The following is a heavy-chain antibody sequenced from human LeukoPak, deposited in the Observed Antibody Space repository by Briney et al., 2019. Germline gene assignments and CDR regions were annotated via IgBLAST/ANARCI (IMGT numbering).Heavy chain of an antibody. D-gene: IGHD3-3*01. Sequence: GASVKVSCKASGGTFSSYAISWVRQAPGQGLEWMGGIIPIFGTANYAQKFQGRVTITADESTSTAYMELSSLRSEDTAVCYCARAYYDFWSGYRKYYFDYWGQGTLVTVSS. V-gene: IGHV1-69*01. J-gene: IGHJ4*02. CDR1: GGTFSSYA. CDR3: ARAYYDFWSGYRKYYFDY. CDR2: IIPIFGTA.